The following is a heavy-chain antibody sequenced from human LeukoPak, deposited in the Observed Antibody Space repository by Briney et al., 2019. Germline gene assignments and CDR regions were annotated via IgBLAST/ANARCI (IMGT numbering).Heavy chain of an antibody. CDR2: LYYSGST. CDR1: GGSISSRSNY. D-gene: IGHD1-26*01. Sequence: PSETLSLTCTVSGGSISSRSNYWGWIRQPPGKGLEWIGSLYYSGSTYYNPSLKSRVTISVDTSKNLFSLKVSSVTAADTAVYYCARGRSNYYGMDVWGQGTTVTVSS. CDR3: ARGRSNYYGMDV. V-gene: IGHV4-39*07. J-gene: IGHJ6*02.